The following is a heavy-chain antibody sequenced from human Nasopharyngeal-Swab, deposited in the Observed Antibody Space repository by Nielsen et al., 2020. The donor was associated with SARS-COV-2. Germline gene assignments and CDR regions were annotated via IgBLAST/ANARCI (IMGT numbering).Heavy chain of an antibody. D-gene: IGHD3-3*01. Sequence: ASAKISCKASGYTFTSYYFLWVRQAPGQGLEGMGRINPNSGGTNYAEKFQGRGTMTRDTSISTVYMELSRLRFDDTAVYYWARGGDFWSGWELDYFYYYGMDVWGQGTTVTVSS. CDR1: GYTFTSYY. CDR3: ARGGDFWSGWELDYFYYYGMDV. V-gene: IGHV1-2*06. CDR2: INPNSGGT. J-gene: IGHJ6*02.